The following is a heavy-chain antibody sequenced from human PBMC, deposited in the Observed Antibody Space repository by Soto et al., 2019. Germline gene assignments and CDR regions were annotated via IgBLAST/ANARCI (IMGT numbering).Heavy chain of an antibody. J-gene: IGHJ5*01. V-gene: IGHV3-74*01. CDR2: INSGGSST. D-gene: IGHD4-4*01. CDR3: TRGETGETTGGLNWFDS. CDR1: GFTFSSYW. Sequence: GGSLRLSCAASGFTFSSYWMHWVRQAPGKGLVWVSRINSGGSSTTYADSVKGRFTISRDNAENTLYLQMNSLRAEDTAVYYCTRGETGETTGGLNWFDSWGQGSLVTVSS.